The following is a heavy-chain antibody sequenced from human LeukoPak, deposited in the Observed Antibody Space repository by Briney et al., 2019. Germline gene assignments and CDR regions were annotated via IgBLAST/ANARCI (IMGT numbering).Heavy chain of an antibody. CDR1: GGSFSGYY. Sequence: SETLSLTCAVYGGSFSGYYWSWIRQPPGKGLEWIGEINHSGSTNYNPSLKSRVTVSVDTSKNQFSLKLSSVTAADTAVYYCARASSGRQLVSVAFDIWGQGTMVTVSS. D-gene: IGHD6-19*01. J-gene: IGHJ3*02. CDR2: INHSGST. V-gene: IGHV4-34*01. CDR3: ARASSGRQLVSVAFDI.